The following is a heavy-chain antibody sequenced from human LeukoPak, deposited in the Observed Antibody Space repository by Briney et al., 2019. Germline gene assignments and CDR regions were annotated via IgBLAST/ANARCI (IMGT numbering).Heavy chain of an antibody. V-gene: IGHV4-38-2*02. CDR3: ARGTGIDDAFDI. J-gene: IGHJ3*02. CDR2: IYHSGST. CDR1: GYSISSGYY. Sequence: SETLSLTCTVSGYSISSGYYWGWIRQPPGKGLEWIGSIYHSGSTYYNSSLKSRVTISVDTSKNQFSLKLSSVTAADTAVYYCARGTGIDDAFDIWGQGTMVTVSS. D-gene: IGHD1-1*01.